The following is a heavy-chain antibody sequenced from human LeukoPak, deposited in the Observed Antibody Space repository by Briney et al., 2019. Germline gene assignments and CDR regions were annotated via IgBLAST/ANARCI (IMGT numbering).Heavy chain of an antibody. J-gene: IGHJ5*02. CDR1: GYTFTNYG. V-gene: IGHV1-18*01. D-gene: IGHD6-13*01. Sequence: GASVKVSCKASGYTFTNYGISWVRQAPGQGLEWMGRISAYNGNTNYAQELQGRVTMTTDASTNTAYMELRSLGSDDTAVYYCARDVAFYGSSWHNWFDPWGQGTLVTVSS. CDR2: ISAYNGNT. CDR3: ARDVAFYGSSWHNWFDP.